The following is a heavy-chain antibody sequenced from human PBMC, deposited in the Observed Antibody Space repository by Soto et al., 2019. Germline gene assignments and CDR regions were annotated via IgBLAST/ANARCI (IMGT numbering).Heavy chain of an antibody. D-gene: IGHD2-15*01. CDR2: ISGSGGST. V-gene: IGHV3-23*01. Sequence: GGSLRLSCAASGFTFSSYAMSWVRQAPGKGLEWVSAISGSGGSTYYADSVKGRFTISRDNSKNTLYLQMNSLRAEDTAVYYCAKAGVVYTSPLRNYYYYYMDVWGKGTTVTVSS. CDR3: AKAGVVYTSPLRNYYYYYMDV. CDR1: GFTFSSYA. J-gene: IGHJ6*03.